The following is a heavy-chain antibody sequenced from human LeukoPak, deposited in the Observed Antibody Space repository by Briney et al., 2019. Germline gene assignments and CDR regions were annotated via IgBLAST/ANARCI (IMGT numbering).Heavy chain of an antibody. J-gene: IGHJ4*02. Sequence: SETLSLTCTVSGGSISSSSYYWGWIRQPPGKGLEWIGSIYYSGSTYYNPSLKSRVTISVDTSKNQFSLKLSSVTASDTAVYVCECAGMRGGSWYFDYWGQGTLVTVSS. CDR1: GGSISSSSYY. V-gene: IGHV4-39*01. CDR3: ECAGMRGGSWYFDY. D-gene: IGHD6-13*01. CDR2: IYYSGST.